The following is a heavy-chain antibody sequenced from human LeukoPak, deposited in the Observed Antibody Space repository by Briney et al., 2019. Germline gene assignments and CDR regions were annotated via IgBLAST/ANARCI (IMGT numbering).Heavy chain of an antibody. V-gene: IGHV1-46*01. D-gene: IGHD3-3*01. Sequence: ASVKVSCKAPGYTFTSYYMHWVRQAPGQGLEWMGIINPSGGSTSYAQKFQGRVTMTRDTSTSTVYMELSSLRSEDTAVYYCARGDPDQYDFWSGYYWYNWFDPWGQGTLVTVSS. CDR3: ARGDPDQYDFWSGYYWYNWFDP. CDR1: GYTFTSYY. CDR2: INPSGGST. J-gene: IGHJ5*02.